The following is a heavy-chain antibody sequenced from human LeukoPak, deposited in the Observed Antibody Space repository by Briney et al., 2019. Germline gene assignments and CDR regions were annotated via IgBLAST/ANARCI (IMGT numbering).Heavy chain of an antibody. J-gene: IGHJ6*02. CDR3: AKQKSASNYYYYYSMDL. D-gene: IGHD2-15*01. V-gene: IGHV3-30*18. CDR1: GFTLSTYG. Sequence: GGSLRLSCAASGFTLSTYGMHWVRQAPGKGLEWVAVITYDGRNKYHVNSVKGRFSISRDDSKNTLFLQMNSLRAEDTAVYYCAKQKSASNYYYYYSMDLWGQGTTVTVSS. CDR2: ITYDGRNK.